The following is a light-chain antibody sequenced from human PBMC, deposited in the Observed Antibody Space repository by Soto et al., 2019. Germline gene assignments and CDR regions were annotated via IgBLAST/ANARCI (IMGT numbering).Light chain of an antibody. Sequence: DIQMTQSPSSLAASVGDRVTMTGQASQNMNNYLNWYQQKPGRAPKLLIYDASNLEAGVPSRFRGSGSGTDFTFTISRLQPEDIATYYCQQYENLPTFGQGTRLEIK. CDR1: QNMNNY. V-gene: IGKV1-33*01. CDR2: DAS. CDR3: QQYENLPT. J-gene: IGKJ5*01.